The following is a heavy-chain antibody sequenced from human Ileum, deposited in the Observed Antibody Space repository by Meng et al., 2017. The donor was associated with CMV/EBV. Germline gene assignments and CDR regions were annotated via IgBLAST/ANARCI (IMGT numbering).Heavy chain of an antibody. J-gene: IGHJ4*02. CDR3: ASEQIGAWSGYFDY. CDR1: GLGVSDNY. Sequence: GESLKISCAVSGLGVSDNYMVWVRQPPGKGLEWVSTLYMGSAHYAASVEGRFFISRDNSKNMVFLQMNSLTTEDTTVYYCASEQIGAWSGYFDYWGQGILVTVSS. D-gene: IGHD3-3*01. CDR2: LYMGSA. V-gene: IGHV3-53*01.